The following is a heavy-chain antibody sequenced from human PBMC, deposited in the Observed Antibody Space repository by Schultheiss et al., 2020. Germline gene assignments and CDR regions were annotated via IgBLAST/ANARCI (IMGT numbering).Heavy chain of an antibody. CDR3: ARVTLITMVRGSGFDP. CDR1: GGSVSSGSYY. CDR2: IYCSGST. V-gene: IGHV4-61*01. J-gene: IGHJ5*02. Sequence: TLSLTCTVSGGSVSSGSYYWSWIRQPPGKGLEWIGYIYCSGSTNYNPSLKSRVTMSMHTSMNQVSLKLSSVTAADTAVYYCARVTLITMVRGSGFDPWGQGTLVTVSS. D-gene: IGHD3-10*01.